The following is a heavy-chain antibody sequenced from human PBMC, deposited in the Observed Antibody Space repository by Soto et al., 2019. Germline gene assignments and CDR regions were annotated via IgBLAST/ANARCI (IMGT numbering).Heavy chain of an antibody. D-gene: IGHD4-4*01. J-gene: IGHJ4*02. CDR1: GFTFSPFW. V-gene: IGHV3-74*01. Sequence: EVQLVESGGGLVQPGGSLRLSCAASGFTFSPFWMHWVRQVPGTGPVWVSRINSDGNSTSYADSVKGRFTISRDNAKNTLSLQMTSLSAEDTAVYYCARGSNHFDYWGQGTLVTVSS. CDR2: INSDGNST. CDR3: ARGSNHFDY.